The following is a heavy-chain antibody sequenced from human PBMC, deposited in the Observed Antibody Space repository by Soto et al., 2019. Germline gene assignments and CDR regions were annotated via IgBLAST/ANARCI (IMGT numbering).Heavy chain of an antibody. D-gene: IGHD3-3*01. J-gene: IGHJ6*02. Sequence: PGGSLRLSCEASGFSFSPYGMNWVRQAPGRGLEWISYISSTSTTMYYSDSVKGRCARNSLSLEMNYLRDDDTAVYYCATDWSAIAYGLDVWGQGTTVTVSS. V-gene: IGHV3-48*02. CDR1: GFSFSPYG. CDR2: ISSTSTTM. CDR3: ATDWSAIAYGLDV.